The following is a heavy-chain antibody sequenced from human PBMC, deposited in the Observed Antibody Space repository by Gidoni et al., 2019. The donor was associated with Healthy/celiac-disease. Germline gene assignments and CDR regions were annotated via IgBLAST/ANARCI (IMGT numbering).Heavy chain of an antibody. V-gene: IGHV3-23*01. Sequence: EVQLLEPGGGLVQPGGSLRRSCAASGFTFSSYAMSWVRRAPGKGRECVSAISGSGGSTYSAASVKGRFTISRDNSKNTLYLQMHSLRAEDTAVYYCAKDRGLGFELTGTTYGMDVWGQGTTVTVSS. CDR2: ISGSGGST. CDR1: GFTFSSYA. D-gene: IGHD1-20*01. CDR3: AKDRGLGFELTGTTYGMDV. J-gene: IGHJ6*02.